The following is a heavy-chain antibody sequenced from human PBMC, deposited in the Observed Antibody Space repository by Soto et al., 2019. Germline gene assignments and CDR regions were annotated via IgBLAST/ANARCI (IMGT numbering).Heavy chain of an antibody. D-gene: IGHD3-10*01. J-gene: IGHJ3*01. CDR3: VGRGQRNSEAFDV. Sequence: EVQLVDSGGGLVQPGGSLKLSCATSGFTFSASAIHWVRQASGKGLEWVGLIRHKADSYTTTCAPSLEGRFTFSRDDSKNTAYLHMNSLKIEDTAMYYCVGRGQRNSEAFDVWGQGTTVTVSS. CDR1: GFTFSASA. CDR2: IRHKADSYTT. V-gene: IGHV3-73*01.